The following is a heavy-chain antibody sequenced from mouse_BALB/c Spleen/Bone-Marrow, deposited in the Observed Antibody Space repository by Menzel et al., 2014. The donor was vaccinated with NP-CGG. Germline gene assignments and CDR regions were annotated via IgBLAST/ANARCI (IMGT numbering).Heavy chain of an antibody. J-gene: IGHJ2*01. D-gene: IGHD1-1*01. Sequence: SGPELVKPGASVKISCKASGYAFSSPWMNWVKQRPGQGLEWIGRIYPGDGDTNYNGKFKGKATLTADKSSSTAYMQLSSLTSVDSAVYFCARSYYGSSYYFDYWGQGTTLTVSS. CDR1: GYAFSSPW. CDR2: IYPGDGDT. V-gene: IGHV1-82*01. CDR3: ARSYYGSSYYFDY.